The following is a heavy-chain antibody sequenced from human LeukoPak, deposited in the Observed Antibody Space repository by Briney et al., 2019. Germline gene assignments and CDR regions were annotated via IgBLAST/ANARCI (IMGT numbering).Heavy chain of an antibody. D-gene: IGHD3-9*01. V-gene: IGHV3-30*02. CDR3: AKGGIRYFDWSPNSEYFQH. Sequence: GGSLRLSCAASGFTFSSYGMHWVRQAPGKGLEWVAFIRYDGSNKYYADSVKGRFTISRDNSKNTLYLQMNSLRAEDTAVYYCAKGGIRYFDWSPNSEYFQHWGQGTLVTVSS. CDR1: GFTFSSYG. CDR2: IRYDGSNK. J-gene: IGHJ1*01.